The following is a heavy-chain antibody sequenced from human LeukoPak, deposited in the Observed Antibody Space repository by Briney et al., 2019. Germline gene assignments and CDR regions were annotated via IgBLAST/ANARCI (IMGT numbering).Heavy chain of an antibody. Sequence: PGGSLRFSCAVSGPTVTDNYMSWVRQAPGKGLEWVSVIYPDGSTYHADSVKGRFTISRDNSKNTLFLQMNTLRADDTAVYHCASTNPVYGDYVYWSQGTLVTVSS. D-gene: IGHD4-17*01. CDR2: IYPDGST. J-gene: IGHJ4*02. CDR3: ASTNPVYGDYVY. V-gene: IGHV3-53*01. CDR1: GPTVTDNY.